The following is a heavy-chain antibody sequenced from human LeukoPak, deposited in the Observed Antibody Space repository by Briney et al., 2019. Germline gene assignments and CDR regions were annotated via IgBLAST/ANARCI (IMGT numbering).Heavy chain of an antibody. CDR1: GYTFTRYG. CDR3: ARDSVGATKLYY. Sequence: ASVKVSCKASGYTFTRYGISWVRQAPGQGLEWMGWNSAYIGNTNYAQKLQGRVTLTPDTSTSTAYMELRSLRSDDTAVYYSARDSVGATKLYYWGQGTLVTVAS. J-gene: IGHJ4*02. D-gene: IGHD1-26*01. V-gene: IGHV1-18*01. CDR2: NSAYIGNT.